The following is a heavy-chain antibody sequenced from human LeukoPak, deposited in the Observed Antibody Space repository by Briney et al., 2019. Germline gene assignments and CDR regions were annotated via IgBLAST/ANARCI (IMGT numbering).Heavy chain of an antibody. J-gene: IGHJ5*02. CDR3: ARGARYITVAGTSLSFAP. CDR2: ISANGGST. CDR1: GFSFSSFL. Sequence: PGGSLRLSCAASGFSFSSFLMHWVRQAPGKGLEYVSGISANGGSTYYAHSVKGRFTISRDNSKTTLYLHLGSLSPEDMAVYYCARGARYITVAGTSLSFAPWGQGILVIVSS. D-gene: IGHD6-19*01. V-gene: IGHV3-64*01.